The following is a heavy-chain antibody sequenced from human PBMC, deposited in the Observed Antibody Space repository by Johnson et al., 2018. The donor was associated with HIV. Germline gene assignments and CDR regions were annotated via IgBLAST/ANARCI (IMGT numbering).Heavy chain of an antibody. J-gene: IGHJ3*02. CDR3: ASRSYGYVRHAFDI. D-gene: IGHD5-18*01. CDR1: GFTFSSYW. CDR2: IKQDGSEK. V-gene: IGHV3-7*01. Sequence: MLLVESGGGLVQPGGSLRLSCAASGFTFSSYWMSWVRQAPGKGLEWVANIKQDGSEKYYVDSVKGRFTISSDNAKNSLYLQMNSLRAEDTAVYYCASRSYGYVRHAFDIWGQGTMVTVPS.